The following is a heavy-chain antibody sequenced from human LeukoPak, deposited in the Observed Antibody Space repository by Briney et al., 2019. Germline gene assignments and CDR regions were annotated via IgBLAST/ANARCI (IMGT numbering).Heavy chain of an antibody. CDR1: GFTFSSYE. Sequence: PGGSLTLSCAASGFTFSSYEMNWVRQAPGEGLEWVSYISGSGNTIHYADSVKGRLTISRDNAKNSLYLQMNSLRAEDTAVYYCARGASQTSAWYRFDPWGQGTLVTVSS. D-gene: IGHD6-19*01. J-gene: IGHJ5*02. V-gene: IGHV3-48*03. CDR2: ISGSGNTI. CDR3: ARGASQTSAWYRFDP.